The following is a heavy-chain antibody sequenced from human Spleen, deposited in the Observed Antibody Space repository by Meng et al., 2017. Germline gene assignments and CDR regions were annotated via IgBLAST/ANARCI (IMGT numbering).Heavy chain of an antibody. CDR3: AREGVGSFAFDI. D-gene: IGHD1-26*01. CDR2: ISSDGSNK. Sequence: GGSLRLSCAASGFTFSTYVLHWVRQAPGKGLEWVAVISSDGSNKYYADSVKGRFTISRDNSKNTLFLQMNSLRTEDTAVYSCAREGVGSFAFDIWGQGTMVTVSS. V-gene: IGHV3-30*01. CDR1: GFTFSTYV. J-gene: IGHJ3*02.